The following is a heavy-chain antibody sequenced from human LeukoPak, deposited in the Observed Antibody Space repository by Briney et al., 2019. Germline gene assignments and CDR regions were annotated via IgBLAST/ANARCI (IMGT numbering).Heavy chain of an antibody. CDR1: GGSFSGYY. Sequence: SETLSLTCAVYGGSFSGYYWSWIRQPPGKGLEWIGENNHSGSTNYNPSLKSRVTISVDTSKNQFSLKLSSVTAADTAVYYCAGGFGYCSGGSCRTYYYFDYWGQGTLVTVSS. CDR2: NNHSGST. J-gene: IGHJ4*02. V-gene: IGHV4-34*01. CDR3: AGGFGYCSGGSCRTYYYFDY. D-gene: IGHD2-15*01.